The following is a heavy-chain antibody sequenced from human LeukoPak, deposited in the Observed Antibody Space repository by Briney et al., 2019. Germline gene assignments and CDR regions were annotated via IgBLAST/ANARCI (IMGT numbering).Heavy chain of an antibody. CDR1: GFTFGTYW. CDR3: AREPAAAGSGIFKYYYYYYMDV. CDR2: INSDGGTT. J-gene: IGHJ6*03. D-gene: IGHD6-13*01. Sequence: GGSLRLSCGASGFTFGTYWMHWVRQAPGKGLVWVSGINSDGGTTTYADSVKGRFTISRDNAKNSLYLQMNSLRAEDTAVYYCAREPAAAGSGIFKYYYYYYMDVWGKGTTVTISS. V-gene: IGHV3-74*01.